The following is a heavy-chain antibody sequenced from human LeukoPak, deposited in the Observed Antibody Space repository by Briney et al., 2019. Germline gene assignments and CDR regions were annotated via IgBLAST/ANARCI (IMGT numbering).Heavy chain of an antibody. Sequence: PSETLSLTCAVYGGSFSGYYWSWIRQPPGKGLEWIGEINHSGSTNYNPSLKSRVTIPVDTSKNQFSLKLSSVTAADTAVYYCARGAWWFDYWGQGTLVTVSS. V-gene: IGHV4-34*01. J-gene: IGHJ4*02. CDR3: ARGAWWFDY. CDR1: GGSFSGYY. D-gene: IGHD2-8*02. CDR2: INHSGST.